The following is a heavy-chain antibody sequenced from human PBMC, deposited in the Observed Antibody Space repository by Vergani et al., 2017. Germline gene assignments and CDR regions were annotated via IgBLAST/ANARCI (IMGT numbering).Heavy chain of an antibody. CDR2: IKSNADGGSA. CDR1: EFTFSDVW. V-gene: IGHV3-15*01. J-gene: IGHJ4*02. Sequence: EGQLVESGGGLVKPGGSLRLSCAASEFTFSDVWMSWVRQAPGKGLEWVARIKSNADGGSADYAASVKGRFIISRDNSENTLYLQMNSLIPEDTGVYFCAKPAIRPTVGGTDWGEFDYWGQGTLVTVSS. D-gene: IGHD3-16*01. CDR3: AKPAIRPTVGGTDWGEFDY.